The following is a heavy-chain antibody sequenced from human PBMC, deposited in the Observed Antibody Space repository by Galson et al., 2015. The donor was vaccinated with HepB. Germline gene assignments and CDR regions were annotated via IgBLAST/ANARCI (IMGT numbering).Heavy chain of an antibody. D-gene: IGHD3-22*01. J-gene: IGHJ2*01. CDR2: ISSSSSTI. CDR3: ARDKGRPGGYPTYWYFDL. V-gene: IGHV3-48*02. CDR1: GFTLSSYN. Sequence: SLRLSCAASGFTLSSYNMNWVRQAPGKGLEWVSYISSSSSTIYYADSVKGRFTISRDNAKNSLYLQMNSLRDEDTAVYYCARDKGRPGGYPTYWYFDLWGRGTLVTVSS.